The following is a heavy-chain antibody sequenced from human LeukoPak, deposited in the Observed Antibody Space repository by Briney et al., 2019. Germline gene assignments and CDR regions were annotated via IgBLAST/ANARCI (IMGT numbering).Heavy chain of an antibody. V-gene: IGHV3-20*04. J-gene: IGHJ4*02. Sequence: GGSLRLSCAASGFTFDDYGMSWVRQAPGKGLEWVSGINWNGGSTGYADSVEGRFTISRDNSKNTLYLQMNSLRAEDTAVYYCARAQRTTVTTVSLDYWGQGTLVTVSS. CDR3: ARAQRTTVTTVSLDY. CDR2: INWNGGST. D-gene: IGHD4-17*01. CDR1: GFTFDDYG.